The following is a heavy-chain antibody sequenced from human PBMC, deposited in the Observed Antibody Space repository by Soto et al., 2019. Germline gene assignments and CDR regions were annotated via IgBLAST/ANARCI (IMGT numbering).Heavy chain of an antibody. CDR1: GGSISSGGXX. CDR3: GKVLVGATGHTDSDS. D-gene: IGHD2-15*01. J-gene: IGHJ4*02. CDR2: IYHAGST. V-gene: IGHV4-30-2*06. Sequence: SETLSLTCAVSGGSISSGGXXWSWIRQSPGKGLEWIGYIYHAGSTFYNPSLKSRVTISVDTSKNKFSLKLSSVTAADTAVYYCGKVLVGATGHTDSDSWGPGTLVTVSS.